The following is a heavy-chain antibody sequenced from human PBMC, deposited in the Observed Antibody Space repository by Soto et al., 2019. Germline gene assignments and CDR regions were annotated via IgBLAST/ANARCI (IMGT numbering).Heavy chain of an antibody. Sequence: SETRCPTCSGSGGSLRTSERSWSRQSPRKGLEWIGYIYYAGTTSDNPSLKSRATISLETSKSQFSLRLTSVTAADTAVYYCARLGAYYQSLHPWGPGPLVTVS. CDR1: GGSLRTSE. V-gene: IGHV4-59*08. J-gene: IGHJ5*02. D-gene: IGHD2-21*01. CDR2: IYYAGTT. CDR3: ARLGAYYQSLHP.